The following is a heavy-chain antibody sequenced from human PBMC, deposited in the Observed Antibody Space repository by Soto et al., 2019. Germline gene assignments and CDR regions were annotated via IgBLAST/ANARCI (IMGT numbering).Heavy chain of an antibody. CDR2: IKSKTDGGTT. D-gene: IGHD7-27*01. CDR3: TTDDVSGDGIDY. CDR1: GFTFSNAW. Sequence: NPGGSLRLSCAASGFTFSNAWMSWVRQAPGKGLEWVGRIKSKTDGGTTDYAAPVKGRFTISRDDSKNTLYLQMNSLKTEDTAVYYCTTDDVSGDGIDYWGQGTLVTVSS. V-gene: IGHV3-15*01. J-gene: IGHJ4*02.